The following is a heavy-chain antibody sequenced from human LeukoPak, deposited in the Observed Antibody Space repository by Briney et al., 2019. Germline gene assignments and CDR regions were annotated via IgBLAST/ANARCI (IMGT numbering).Heavy chain of an antibody. J-gene: IGHJ5*02. V-gene: IGHV4-39*02. CDR2: IFSGGNT. CDR3: ARDSGYGDYNWFDP. CDR1: GASISSSRSF. D-gene: IGHD4-17*01. Sequence: SETLSLTCTVSGASISSSRSFWGWIRQPPGKGLEWIVSIFSGGNTYYNPSLNSRVSISIDTSKNQFSLKLSSVTAADTAVYYCARDSGYGDYNWFDPWGQGTLVTVSS.